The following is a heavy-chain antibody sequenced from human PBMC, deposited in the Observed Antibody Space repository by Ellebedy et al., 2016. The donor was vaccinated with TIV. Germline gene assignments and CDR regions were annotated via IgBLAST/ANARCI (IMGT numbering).Heavy chain of an antibody. D-gene: IGHD3-10*01. Sequence: GESLKISCAASGFTFSNYWMSWVRQAPGKGLEWVANIKQDGTEKYYVDSVKGRFTISRDNAENSLYLQMNSLRAEDTAVYFCARDLGADAFDVWGQGTMVTVSS. CDR3: ARDLGADAFDV. V-gene: IGHV3-7*01. J-gene: IGHJ3*01. CDR1: GFTFSNYW. CDR2: IKQDGTEK.